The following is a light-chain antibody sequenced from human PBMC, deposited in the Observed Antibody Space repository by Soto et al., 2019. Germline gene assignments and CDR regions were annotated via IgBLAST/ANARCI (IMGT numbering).Light chain of an antibody. V-gene: IGKV1-39*01. CDR1: QSISNY. J-gene: IGKJ1*01. CDR3: QQSYSTPWT. Sequence: DVQMTQAPSSLSASVGDRVTMPCRASQSISNYLNWYQQKPGKAPKLLIYAASSLLSGVPSRFSGSGSGTDFTLTISSLQPEDFATYYCQQSYSTPWTFGQGTKVDLK. CDR2: AAS.